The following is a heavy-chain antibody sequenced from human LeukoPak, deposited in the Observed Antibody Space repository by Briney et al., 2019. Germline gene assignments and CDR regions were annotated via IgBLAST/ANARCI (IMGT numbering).Heavy chain of an antibody. CDR2: IYHSGAA. V-gene: IGHV4-30-4*07. J-gene: IGHJ4*02. CDR1: GDSISSDGHS. D-gene: IGHD1-26*01. Sequence: SETLSLTCGVSGDSISSDGHSCSWIRQPPGKGLEWVGYIYHSGAAYHNPSLKSRLALSVDTSNNQFSLRLRSVTAADTAVYYCVRGVGGEYFYFDRWGQGALVTVSA. CDR3: VRGVGGEYFYFDR.